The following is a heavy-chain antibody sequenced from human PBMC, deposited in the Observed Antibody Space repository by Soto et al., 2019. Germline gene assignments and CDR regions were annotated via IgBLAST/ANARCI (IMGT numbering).Heavy chain of an antibody. J-gene: IGHJ4*02. Sequence: SETLSLTCTVSGGSISSYYWSWIRQPPGKGLEWIGYIYYSGSTNYNPSLKSRVTISVDTSKNQFSLKLSSVTAADTAVYYCARGGRDGYNGVLGYWGQGTLVTVSS. CDR2: IYYSGST. D-gene: IGHD5-12*01. CDR1: GGSISSYY. V-gene: IGHV4-59*01. CDR3: ARGGRDGYNGVLGY.